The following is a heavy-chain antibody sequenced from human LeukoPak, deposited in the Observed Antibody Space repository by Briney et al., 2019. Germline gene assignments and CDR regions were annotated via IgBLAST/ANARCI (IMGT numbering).Heavy chain of an antibody. V-gene: IGHV3-23*01. J-gene: IGHJ5*02. Sequence: GGSLRLSCAASGFTFSSYAMSWVRQAPGKGLEWVSAISGSGGSTYYADSVKGRFTISRDNSKNTLYLQMNSLRAEDTAVYYCAKAPYCSGGSCYPLDPWFDPWGQGTLVTVSS. CDR2: ISGSGGST. CDR1: GFTFSSYA. D-gene: IGHD2-15*01. CDR3: AKAPYCSGGSCYPLDPWFDP.